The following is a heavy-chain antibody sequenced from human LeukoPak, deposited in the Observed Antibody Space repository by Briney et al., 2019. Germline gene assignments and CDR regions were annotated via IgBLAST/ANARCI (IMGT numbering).Heavy chain of an antibody. CDR2: ISYDGSNK. V-gene: IGHV3-30*14. Sequence: PGGSLRLSCAASGFTFSSYAMHWVRQAPGKGLEWVAVISYDGSNKYYADSVKGRFTISRDNSKNTLYLQMNSLRAEDTAVYYCARDLAYCSGSTCYVGYFDYWGQGTQVTVSS. D-gene: IGHD2-15*01. J-gene: IGHJ4*02. CDR1: GFTFSSYA. CDR3: ARDLAYCSGSTCYVGYFDY.